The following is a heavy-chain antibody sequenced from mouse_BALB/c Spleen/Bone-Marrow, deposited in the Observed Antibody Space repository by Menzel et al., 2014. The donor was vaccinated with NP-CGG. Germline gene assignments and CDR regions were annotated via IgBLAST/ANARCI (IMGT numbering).Heavy chain of an antibody. CDR3: ARALGDGYYYAMDY. CDR1: GYTFTSXW. V-gene: IGHV1-52*01. D-gene: IGHD2-3*01. CDR2: IDXXXSET. J-gene: IGHJ4*01. Sequence: QVHVKQSGAELVKPGAPVKLSCKASGYTFTSXWXPWVXLLTXXXXXFLXXIDXXXSETHDNHTFKDKATLTVDKSSSTAYIQLSSLTSEDSAVYYCARALGDGYYYAMDYWGQGTSVTVSS.